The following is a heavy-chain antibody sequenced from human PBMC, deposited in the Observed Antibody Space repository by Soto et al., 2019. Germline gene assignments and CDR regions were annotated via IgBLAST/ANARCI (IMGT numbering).Heavy chain of an antibody. CDR1: GYTFSNYG. D-gene: IGHD2-15*01. Sequence: ASVKVSCKTSGYTFSNYGITWVRQAPGQPLEWLGWISLYSDGTNYAQKFQGRVSMTTDTSTTTAYMELRSLRSDDTAVYYCARVPPAAEAWLGTWGQGTLVTVSS. CDR3: ARVPPAAEAWLGT. V-gene: IGHV1-18*01. J-gene: IGHJ5*02. CDR2: ISLYSDGT.